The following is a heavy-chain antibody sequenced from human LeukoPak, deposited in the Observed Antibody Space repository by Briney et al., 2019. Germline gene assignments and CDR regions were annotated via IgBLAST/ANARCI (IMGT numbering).Heavy chain of an antibody. D-gene: IGHD5-24*01. J-gene: IGHJ4*02. Sequence: PGGSLRLSCAASGFTLSNYAMHWVRHPAGEGLEWVSALGTAGDTFYPGSVKGRFTIPRDNAKKSLFLQMNSLRAEDTAVYYCARQNTPHGNFDYWGQGTLVTVSS. CDR3: ARQNTPHGNFDY. CDR2: LGTAGDT. CDR1: GFTLSNYA. V-gene: IGHV3-13*01.